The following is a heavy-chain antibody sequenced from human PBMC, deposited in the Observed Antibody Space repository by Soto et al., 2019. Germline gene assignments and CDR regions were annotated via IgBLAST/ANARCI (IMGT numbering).Heavy chain of an antibody. D-gene: IGHD6-19*01. J-gene: IGHJ5*02. CDR3: ARDREAVDFYFSWFDP. Sequence: ASVKASCKASGYTFTSYGISWVRQAPGQGLEWMGWISAYNGNTNYAQKLQGRVTMTTDTSTSTAYMELRSLRSDDTAVYYCARDREAVDFYFSWFDPWGQGTLVTVSS. V-gene: IGHV1-18*01. CDR2: ISAYNGNT. CDR1: GYTFTSYG.